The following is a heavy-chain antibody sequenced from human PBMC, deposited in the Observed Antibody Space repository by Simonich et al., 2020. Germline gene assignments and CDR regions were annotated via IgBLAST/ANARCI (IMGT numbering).Heavy chain of an antibody. V-gene: IGHV4-34*01. CDR1: GGSFSGYY. J-gene: IGHJ5*02. D-gene: IGHD3-9*01. CDR2: NNHSGST. Sequence: QVQLQQWGAGLLKPSETLSLTCAVYGGSFSGYYWSWIHQAPGKGLVWIGENNHSGSTNHNPAPKSRDTISVDPSKNQFSLKLSSVAAADQAVYYCARCGLVNYDILTGYHNWFDPWGQGTLVTVSS. CDR3: ARCGLVNYDILTGYHNWFDP.